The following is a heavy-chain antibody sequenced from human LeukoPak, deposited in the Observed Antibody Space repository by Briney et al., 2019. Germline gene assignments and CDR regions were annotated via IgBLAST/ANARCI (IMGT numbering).Heavy chain of an antibody. CDR3: ARASWFGELLPDY. V-gene: IGHV3-21*01. CDR2: ISSSSSYI. CDR1: GFTFSSYS. Sequence: GGSLRLSCAASGFTFSSYSMSWVRQAPGKGLEWVSSISSSSSYIYYADSVKGRFTISRDNAKNSLYLQMNSLRAEDTAVYYCARASWFGELLPDYWGQGTLVTVSS. J-gene: IGHJ4*02. D-gene: IGHD3-10*01.